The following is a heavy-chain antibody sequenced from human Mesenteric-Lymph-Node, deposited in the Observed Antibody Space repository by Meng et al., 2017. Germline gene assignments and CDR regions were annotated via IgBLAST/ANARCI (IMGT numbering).Heavy chain of an antibody. J-gene: IGHJ4*02. CDR3: ARGELLWDY. CDR2: MDYRGST. CDR1: GGSISSGDYY. D-gene: IGHD2-2*01. V-gene: IGHV4-30-4*01. Sequence: QVQLHEPGPGLVKPSQALSLTCTVSGGSISSGDYYWSWIRQPPGKGLEWIGYMDYRGSTFYNPSLKSRVTISVDTSKNQFSLKLSSVTAADTAVYFCARGELLWDYWGQGTLVTVSS.